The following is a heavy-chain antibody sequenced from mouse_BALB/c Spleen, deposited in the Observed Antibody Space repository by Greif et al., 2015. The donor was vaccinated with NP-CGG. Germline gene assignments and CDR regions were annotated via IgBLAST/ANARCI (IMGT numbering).Heavy chain of an antibody. Sequence: VQLQQSGAELAKPGASVKMSCKAPGYTFTSYWMHWVKQRPGQGLEWIGYINPSTGYTEYNQKFKDKATLTADKSSSTAYMQLSSLTSEDSAVYYCARRGTTVVASMDYWGQGTSVTVSS. J-gene: IGHJ4*01. D-gene: IGHD1-1*01. CDR1: GYTFTSYW. CDR2: INPSTGYT. CDR3: ARRGTTVVASMDY. V-gene: IGHV1-7*01.